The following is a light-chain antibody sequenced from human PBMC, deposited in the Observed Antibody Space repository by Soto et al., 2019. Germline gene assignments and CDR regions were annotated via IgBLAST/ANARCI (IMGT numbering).Light chain of an antibody. CDR1: SSDIGGYDY. CDR3: SSYTGSSTLYV. J-gene: IGLJ1*01. Sequence: VLTHPASLSGCPGQSITISCTGTSSDIGGYDYVSWYQQHPGKVPKLMIFEVSNRPSGVSYRFSGSKSGNTASLTISGLQAEDEADYYCSSYTGSSTLYVFGTGTKVTVL. CDR2: EVS. V-gene: IGLV2-14*01.